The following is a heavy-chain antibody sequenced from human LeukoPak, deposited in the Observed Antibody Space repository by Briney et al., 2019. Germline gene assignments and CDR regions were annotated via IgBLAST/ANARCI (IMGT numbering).Heavy chain of an antibody. J-gene: IGHJ5*02. V-gene: IGHV4-34*01. CDR1: GGSFSAYY. CDR2: INHSGRT. D-gene: IGHD3-9*01. Sequence: PSETLSLTCGVSGGSFSAYYWSWIRQPPGKGLELIGEINHSGRTNYNPSLKSRVAISVDTSKNQFSLNLSSVTAADTAVYYCARSPLTGNYGDWFDPWGQGTLVIVSP. CDR3: ARSPLTGNYGDWFDP.